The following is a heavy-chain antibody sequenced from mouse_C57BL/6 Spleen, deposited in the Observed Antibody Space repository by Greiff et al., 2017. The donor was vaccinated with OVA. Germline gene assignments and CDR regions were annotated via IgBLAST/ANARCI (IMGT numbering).Heavy chain of an antibody. CDR3: ARHPDGYYDY. D-gene: IGHD2-3*01. CDR1: GFTFSSYG. J-gene: IGHJ2*01. Sequence: EVQLQESGGDLVKPGGSLKLSCAASGFTFSSYGMSWVRQTPDKRLEWVATISSGGSYTYYPDSVKGRFTISRDNAKNTLYLQMSSLKSEDTAMYYCARHPDGYYDYWGQGTTLTVSS. V-gene: IGHV5-6*01. CDR2: ISSGGSYT.